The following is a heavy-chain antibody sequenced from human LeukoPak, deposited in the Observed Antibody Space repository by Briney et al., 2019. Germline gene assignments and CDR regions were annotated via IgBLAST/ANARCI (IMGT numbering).Heavy chain of an antibody. Sequence: PGGSLRLSCAASGFTFSSYGMHWVRQAPGKGLEWVAVISYDGSNKYYADSVKGRFTISRDNSKNTLYLQMNSLRAEDTAVYYCAKSKKLTTVTPCMDVWGQGTTVTVSS. CDR3: AKSKKLTTVTPCMDV. J-gene: IGHJ6*02. V-gene: IGHV3-30*18. CDR2: ISYDGSNK. D-gene: IGHD4-17*01. CDR1: GFTFSSYG.